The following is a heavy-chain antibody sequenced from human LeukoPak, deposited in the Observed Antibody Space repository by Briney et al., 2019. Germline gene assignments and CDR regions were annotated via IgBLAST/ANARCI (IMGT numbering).Heavy chain of an antibody. J-gene: IGHJ4*02. CDR2: IYHSGST. CDR1: GGSISSSNW. D-gene: IGHD6-19*01. V-gene: IGHV4-4*02. Sequence: SETLSLTCAVSGGSISSSNWWSWVRQPPGKGLEWIGEIYHSGSTNYNPSLKSRLTISVDKSKNQFSLKLSSVTAADTAVYYCAKAEIAVAGNFDYWGQGTLVTVSS. CDR3: AKAEIAVAGNFDY.